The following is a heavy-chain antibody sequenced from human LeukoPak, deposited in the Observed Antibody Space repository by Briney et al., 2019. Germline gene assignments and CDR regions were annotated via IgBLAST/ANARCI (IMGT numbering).Heavy chain of an antibody. V-gene: IGHV5-51*01. CDR3: ARRHGDYVPHWFDP. CDR2: IYPGDPDT. J-gene: IGHJ5*02. Sequence: GESLQISCKGSGYSFTSYWIGWVRQLPGKGLEWMGIIYPGDPDTRYSPSFQGQVTISADKSISTAYLQWSSLKASDTAMYYCARRHGDYVPHWFDPWGQGTLVTVSS. D-gene: IGHD4-17*01. CDR1: GYSFTSYW.